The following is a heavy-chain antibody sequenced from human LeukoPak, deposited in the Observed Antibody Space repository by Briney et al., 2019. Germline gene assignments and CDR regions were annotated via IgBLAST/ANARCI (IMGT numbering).Heavy chain of an antibody. CDR3: ARIEIRVSSSPENCFDY. Sequence: ASVKVSCKASGYTFTDYYLYWVRQGPGQGLEWMGWINPNSGGTNYAQRFQGRVAMTRDTSISTAFMEPSGLIFDDTAVYYCARIEIRVSSSPENCFDYWGQGTLVTVSS. CDR1: GYTFTDYY. V-gene: IGHV1-2*02. CDR2: INPNSGGT. D-gene: IGHD2-2*01. J-gene: IGHJ4*02.